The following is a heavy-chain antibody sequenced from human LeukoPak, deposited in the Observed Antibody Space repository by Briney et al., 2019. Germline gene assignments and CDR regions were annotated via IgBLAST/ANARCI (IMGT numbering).Heavy chain of an antibody. CDR3: ARGYSNYRHTAVEGGNYYYGMDV. D-gene: IGHD4-11*01. V-gene: IGHV1-8*01. Sequence: GASVKVSCKASGYTFTSYDINWVRQATGQGLEWMGWMNPNSGNTGYAQKFQGRVTMTRNTSISTAYMELSSLRSEDTAVYYCARGYSNYRHTAVEGGNYYYGMDVWGQGTTVTVSS. CDR1: GYTFTSYD. CDR2: MNPNSGNT. J-gene: IGHJ6*02.